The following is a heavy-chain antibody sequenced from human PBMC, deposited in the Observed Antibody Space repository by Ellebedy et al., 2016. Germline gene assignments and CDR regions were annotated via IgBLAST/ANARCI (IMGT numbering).Heavy chain of an antibody. D-gene: IGHD4-11*01. J-gene: IGHJ4*02. V-gene: IGHV1-18*01. CDR1: NYTFTHYG. CDR3: AREPPTIVTSHCDY. Sequence: ASVKVSXXASNYTFTHYGLSWVRQAPGQGLEWMGWISAYNGHTNYAQKLQGRVTLTTDTSTNTAYMELRSLRSDDTAVYYCAREPPTIVTSHCDYWGQGTLVIVSS. CDR2: ISAYNGHT.